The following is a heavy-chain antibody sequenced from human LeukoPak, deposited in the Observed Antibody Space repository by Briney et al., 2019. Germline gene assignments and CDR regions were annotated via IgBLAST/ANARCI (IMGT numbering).Heavy chain of an antibody. CDR2: IKYGGSEK. Sequence: PGGSLRLSCAASGFTFSSYWMTWVRQAPGKVLEWVANIKYGGSEKQYADSVKGRFTISRDNAKNSLYLQMNSLRAEDTAVYFCARAEGYSYAFYFVYWGQGTLVTVSS. J-gene: IGHJ4*02. CDR1: GFTFSSYW. CDR3: ARAEGYSYAFYFVY. D-gene: IGHD5-18*01. V-gene: IGHV3-7*04.